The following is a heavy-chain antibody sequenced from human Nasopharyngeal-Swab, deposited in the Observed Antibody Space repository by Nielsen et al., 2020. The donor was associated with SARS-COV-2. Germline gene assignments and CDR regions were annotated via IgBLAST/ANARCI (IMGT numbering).Heavy chain of an antibody. CDR3: AKEGATGWFDP. V-gene: IGHV4-59*11. J-gene: IGHJ5*02. CDR2: ISHNSGT. CDR1: GVSITSQY. Sequence: SETLSLTCTVSGVSITSQYWSWIRQPPGKGLEWIGYISHNSGTSYNPSLKSRVIMFMDTSKNQFSLRLTSVTAADTAVYYCAKEGATGWFDPWGQGTLVTVSS.